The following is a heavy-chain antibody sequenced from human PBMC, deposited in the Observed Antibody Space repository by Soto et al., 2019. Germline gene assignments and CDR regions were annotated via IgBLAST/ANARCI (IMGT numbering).Heavy chain of an antibody. CDR3: ARWGTTGGLDF. CDR2: TSYDGSNT. CDR1: GFTFRSFV. V-gene: IGHV3-30*03. D-gene: IGHD3-16*01. J-gene: IGHJ4*02. Sequence: QVQLVESGGGVVQPGTSLRLSCVGSGFTFRSFVIHWGRQAPGKGLEWVALTSYDGSNTYYGDSVKGRFTISRDNSKSTVDLQMDSLRVEDTALYYCARWGTTGGLDFWGQGTLVSVSS.